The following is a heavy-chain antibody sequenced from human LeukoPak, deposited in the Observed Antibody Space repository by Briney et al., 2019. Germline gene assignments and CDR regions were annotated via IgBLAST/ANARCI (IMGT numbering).Heavy chain of an antibody. J-gene: IGHJ4*02. CDR3: ARARTYCSGGSCWTTGRGGNDY. V-gene: IGHV1-18*01. CDR2: ISAYNGNT. CDR1: GGTFSSYA. Sequence: ASVKVSCKASGGTFSSYAISWVRQAPGQGLEWMGWISAYNGNTNYAQSLQGRVTMTTDTSTSTAYMELRSLRSDDTAVYYCARARTYCSGGSCWTTGRGGNDYWGQGTLVTVSS. D-gene: IGHD2-15*01.